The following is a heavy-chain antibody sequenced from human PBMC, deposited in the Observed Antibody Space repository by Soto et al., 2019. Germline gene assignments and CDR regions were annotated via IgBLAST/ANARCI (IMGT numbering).Heavy chain of an antibody. CDR3: ARGGPPLRFVTGFDP. D-gene: IGHD3-3*01. CDR2: IYYSGST. CDR1: GGSISSYY. V-gene: IGHV4-59*01. Sequence: PSETMSLTCTVSGGSISSYYWSWIRQPPGKGLEWIGYIYYSGSTNYNPSLKSRVTISVDTSKNQFSLKLSSVTAADTAVYYCARGGPPLRFVTGFDPWGQGTLVTVSS. J-gene: IGHJ5*02.